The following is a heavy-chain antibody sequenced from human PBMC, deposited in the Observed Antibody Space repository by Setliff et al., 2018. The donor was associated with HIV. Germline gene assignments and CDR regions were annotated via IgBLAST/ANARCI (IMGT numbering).Heavy chain of an antibody. D-gene: IGHD5-12*01. CDR1: GFIFSHYI. CDR3: SRWPFDY. J-gene: IGHJ4*02. Sequence: GESLRLSCEASGFIFSHYILTWVRQAPGRGLELVSYIDLGGSIIHYADSVRGRFTISRDDARKSVFLQMDSLRAEDTAMYYCSRWPFDYWGQGALVTVSS. V-gene: IGHV3-48*04. CDR2: IDLGGSII.